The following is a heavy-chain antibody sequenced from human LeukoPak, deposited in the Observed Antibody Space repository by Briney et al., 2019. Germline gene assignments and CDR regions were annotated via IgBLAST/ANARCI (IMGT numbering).Heavy chain of an antibody. D-gene: IGHD3-9*01. J-gene: IGHJ3*02. Sequence: GGSLRLSCAASGFTFSSYAMSWVRQAPGKGLEWVSAISGSGGSTYYADSVKGRFTISRDNSNNTLYLQMNSLRAEDTAVYYCAKDGIRYFDWLSLEGRQDAFDIWGQGTMVTVSS. CDR1: GFTFSSYA. CDR3: AKDGIRYFDWLSLEGRQDAFDI. CDR2: ISGSGGST. V-gene: IGHV3-23*01.